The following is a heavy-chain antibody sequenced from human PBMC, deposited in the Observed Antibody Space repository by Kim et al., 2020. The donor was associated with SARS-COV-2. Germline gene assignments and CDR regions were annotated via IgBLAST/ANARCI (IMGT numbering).Heavy chain of an antibody. CDR3: AKGDYDFWSGYGIVY. V-gene: IGHV3-23*01. CDR2: ISGSGGST. D-gene: IGHD3-3*01. J-gene: IGHJ4*02. Sequence: GGSLRLSCAASGFTFSSYAMSWVRQAPGKGLEWVSAISGSGGSTYHADSVKGRFTISRDNSKNTLYLQMNSLRAEDTAVYYCAKGDYDFWSGYGIVYWGQGTLVTVSS. CDR1: GFTFSSYA.